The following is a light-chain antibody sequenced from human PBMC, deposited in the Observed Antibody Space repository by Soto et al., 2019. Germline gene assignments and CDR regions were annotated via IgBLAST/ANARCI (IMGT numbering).Light chain of an antibody. J-gene: IGKJ3*01. CDR1: QDISNY. V-gene: IGKV1-33*01. CDR3: QQDDNLPPFT. CDR2: DAS. Sequence: DIQMTQSPSSLSASVGDRVTITCQASQDISNYLNWYQQKPGKAPKLLIYDASNLETGVPSRFSGSGSGTDFTFTISSLQPEDMATYYCQQDDNLPPFTFGPGTKVDIK.